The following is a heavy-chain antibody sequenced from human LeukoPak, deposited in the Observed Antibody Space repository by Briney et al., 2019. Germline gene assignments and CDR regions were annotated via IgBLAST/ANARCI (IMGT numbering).Heavy chain of an antibody. CDR2: VSYDGSNK. J-gene: IGHJ6*02. V-gene: IGHV3-30*01. CDR3: ARRLPASVMDV. CDR1: GFTFSNYA. D-gene: IGHD4-11*01. Sequence: GRSLRLSCAASGFTFSNYAMHWVRQAPGKGLEWVAVVSYDGSNKYYAGSVKGRFTISRDNSQNTLYLQMDSLRGEDTALYYCARRLPASVMDVWGQGTTVTVSS.